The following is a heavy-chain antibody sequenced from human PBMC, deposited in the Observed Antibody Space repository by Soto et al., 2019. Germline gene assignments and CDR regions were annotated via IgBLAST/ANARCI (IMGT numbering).Heavy chain of an antibody. CDR1: GGSISSSSYY. V-gene: IGHV4-39*01. CDR2: IYYSGST. CDR3: ARLRPYYYDSSGNFDY. Sequence: TLSLTCTVSGGSISSSSYYWGWIRQPPGKGLEWIGSIYYSGSTYYNPSLKSRVTISVDTSKNQFSLKLSSVTAADTAVYYCARLRPYYYDSSGNFDYWGQRTPVTVSS. D-gene: IGHD3-22*01. J-gene: IGHJ4*02.